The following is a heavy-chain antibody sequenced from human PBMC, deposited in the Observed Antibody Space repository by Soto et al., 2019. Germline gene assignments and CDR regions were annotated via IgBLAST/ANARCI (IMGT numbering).Heavy chain of an antibody. V-gene: IGHV4-39*01. CDR1: NFSVLTSIYY. CDR3: ARNWNLAMVPAAYFDS. CDR2: VYYTGTT. D-gene: IGHD2-2*01. J-gene: IGHJ4*02. Sequence: SETLSLTCTVSNFSVLTSIYYWAWIRQPPGKGLEWVGTVYYTGTTYYNPSLQGRVTISIDTSKNQFSLNLNSVTAADTAVYYCARNWNLAMVPAAYFDSWGQGTLVTVSS.